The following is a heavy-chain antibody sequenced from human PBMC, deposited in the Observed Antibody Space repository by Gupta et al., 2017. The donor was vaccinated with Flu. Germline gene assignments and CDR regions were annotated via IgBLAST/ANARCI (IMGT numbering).Heavy chain of an antibody. D-gene: IGHD3-16*01. J-gene: IGHJ4*02. V-gene: IGHV3-7*01. CDR3: ARGPNYGDRADFFDY. CDR1: GFTFSSHW. CDR2: IKQGGNEK. Sequence: EVQLVESGGDLVQPGGSLRLSCAASGFTFSSHWMSLVRQAPGKGLEWVANIKQGGNEKFYVDSAKGRFTISRDDARNSLSLQMNSLRAEDTAVYYCARGPNYGDRADFFDYWGQGSLVIVSS.